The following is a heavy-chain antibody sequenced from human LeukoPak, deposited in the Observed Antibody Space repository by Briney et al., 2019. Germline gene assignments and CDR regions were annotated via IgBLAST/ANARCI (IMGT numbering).Heavy chain of an antibody. V-gene: IGHV3-74*01. CDR1: GFTFSSYW. CDR2: INSDGSST. D-gene: IGHD3-10*01. J-gene: IGHJ4*02. Sequence: GGSLRLSCAASGFTFSSYWMHWVRQAPGKGLVWVSPINSDGSSTSYADSVKGRFTISRDNAKNTLYLQMNSLRAEDTAVYYCARGEYYGSGSYFLSLDYWGQGTLVTVSS. CDR3: ARGEYYGSGSYFLSLDY.